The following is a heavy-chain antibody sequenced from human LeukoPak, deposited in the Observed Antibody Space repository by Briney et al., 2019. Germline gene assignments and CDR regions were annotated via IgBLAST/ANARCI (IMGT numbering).Heavy chain of an antibody. Sequence: GASVKVSCKASGYTFINYDMNWVRQAPGQGLEWMGMITPSGGISYAQKFQGSVTMTRDMSTNTVYMELSSLRSEDTAVYYCARVDSTSPHELDYWGQGTLVTVSS. CDR1: GYTFINYD. D-gene: IGHD3-22*01. CDR3: ARVDSTSPHELDY. CDR2: ITPSGGI. V-gene: IGHV1-46*01. J-gene: IGHJ4*02.